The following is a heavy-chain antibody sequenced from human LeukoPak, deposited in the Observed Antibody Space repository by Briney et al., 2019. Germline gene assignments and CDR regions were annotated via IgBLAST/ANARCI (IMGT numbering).Heavy chain of an antibody. CDR2: ISGSGGST. Sequence: GGSLRLTCAASGFTFSSYAMSWVRQAPGKGLEWVSAISGSGGSTYYADSVKGRFTISRDNSKNTLYLQMNSLRAEDTAVYYCAKVVAVAGTYYFDYWGQGTLVTVSS. CDR3: AKVVAVAGTYYFDY. D-gene: IGHD6-19*01. J-gene: IGHJ4*02. V-gene: IGHV3-23*01. CDR1: GFTFSSYA.